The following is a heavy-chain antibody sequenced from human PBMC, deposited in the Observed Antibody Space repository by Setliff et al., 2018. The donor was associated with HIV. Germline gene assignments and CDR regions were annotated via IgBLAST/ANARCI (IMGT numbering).Heavy chain of an antibody. CDR2: INPQSGGT. CDR1: GYTFTGYY. Sequence: ASVKVSCKASGYTFTGYYIHWVRLAPGQGLEWMGWINPQSGGTNYAQKFEGRVTMTRDTSISTAYMELISLKSDDTAVYYCTKVGVDLLNGYRDFYFYYWGQGTLVTVSS. CDR3: TKVGVDLLNGYRDFYFYY. J-gene: IGHJ4*02. V-gene: IGHV1-2*02. D-gene: IGHD3-9*01.